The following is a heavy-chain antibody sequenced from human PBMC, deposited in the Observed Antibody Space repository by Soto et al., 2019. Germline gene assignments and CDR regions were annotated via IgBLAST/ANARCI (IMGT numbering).Heavy chain of an antibody. CDR3: ARGVDSWSGYLF. Sequence: SETLSLTCALYGGSFDGYYWIWIRQSPGKGLEWIGEIHHSGSTKYNPSLKSRVSLSVDTSTKQFSLKMTSMTAADRGVYYCARGVDSWSGYLFWGQGTPVTVSS. V-gene: IGHV4-34*01. J-gene: IGHJ4*02. CDR2: IHHSGST. CDR1: GGSFDGYY. D-gene: IGHD3-3*01.